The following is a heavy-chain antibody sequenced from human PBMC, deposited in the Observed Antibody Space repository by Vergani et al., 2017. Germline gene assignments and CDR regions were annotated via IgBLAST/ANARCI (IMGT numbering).Heavy chain of an antibody. J-gene: IGHJ6*02. CDR1: GFTFSSYA. CDR2: ISGSGGST. Sequence: EVQLLESGGGLVQPGGSLRLSCAASGFTFSSYAMSWVRQAPGKGLEWVSAISGSGGSTYYADSVKGRFTISRDNSKNTLYLQMNSLRAEETAVYYCATPSYYYYRGMDVWGQGTTVTVSS. V-gene: IGHV3-23*01. CDR3: ATPSYYYYRGMDV.